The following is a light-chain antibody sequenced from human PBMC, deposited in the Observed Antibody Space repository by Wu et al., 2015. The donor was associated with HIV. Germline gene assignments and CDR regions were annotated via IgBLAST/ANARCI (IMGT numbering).Light chain of an antibody. CDR1: QSVSNY. V-gene: IGKV3-11*01. Sequence: EIVLTQSPATLSLSPGETATPSCRASQSVSNYLAWYQQKPGQAPRLLIYDASGRATGIPARFSGSGSGTDFTLTISSLEPEDFAVYYCQERSYLFTFGPGTRVDIK. J-gene: IGKJ3*01. CDR2: DAS. CDR3: QERSYLFT.